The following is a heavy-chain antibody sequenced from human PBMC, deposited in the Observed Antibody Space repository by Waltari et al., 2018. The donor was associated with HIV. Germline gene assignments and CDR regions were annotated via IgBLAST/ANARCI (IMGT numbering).Heavy chain of an antibody. J-gene: IGHJ5*02. CDR2: MCYSGST. CDR1: GGSLTSSSYY. Sequence: QLQLQEPGPGLVKSSETLSLTCTVSGGSLTSSSYYWGWTRQPPGKGLELIGRMCYSGSTYNNPSLRSRLTISVDTSKNQFSLKLTSVTAADTAMYYCARSFSGYSNYFDPWGQGTLVTVSS. D-gene: IGHD4-4*01. CDR3: ARSFSGYSNYFDP. V-gene: IGHV4-39*01.